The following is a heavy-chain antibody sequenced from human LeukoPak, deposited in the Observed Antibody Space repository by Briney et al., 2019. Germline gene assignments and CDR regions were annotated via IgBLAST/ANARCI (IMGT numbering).Heavy chain of an antibody. CDR3: ARAAPAITIFGVVNTGGGYYGMDV. Sequence: GASVKVSCKASGYTFTSYGISWVRQAPGQGLEWMGWISAYNGNTNYAQKLQGRVTMTTDTSTSTAYMELRSLRSDDTAVYYCARAAPAITIFGVVNTGGGYYGMDVWGQGTTVTVSS. J-gene: IGHJ6*02. D-gene: IGHD3-3*01. CDR2: ISAYNGNT. V-gene: IGHV1-18*01. CDR1: GYTFTSYG.